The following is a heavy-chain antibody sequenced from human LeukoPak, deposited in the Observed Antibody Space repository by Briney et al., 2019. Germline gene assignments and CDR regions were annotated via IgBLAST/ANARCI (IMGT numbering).Heavy chain of an antibody. CDR3: ARPQSRGVGATPNDAFDI. Sequence: GGSLRLSCAASGFTFSSYSMKWVREAPGKGVEGVSYMSRSSSTIYYADSVKGRFTISRDNAENSLYLQMKSLRAEDTAVYYCARPQSRGVGATPNDAFDIWGQGTMVPVS. V-gene: IGHV3-48*01. J-gene: IGHJ3*02. CDR2: MSRSSSTI. CDR1: GFTFSSYS. D-gene: IGHD1-26*01.